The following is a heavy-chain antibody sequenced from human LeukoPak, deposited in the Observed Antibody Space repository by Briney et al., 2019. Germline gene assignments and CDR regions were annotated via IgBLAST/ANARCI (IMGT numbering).Heavy chain of an antibody. V-gene: IGHV3-33*01. CDR1: GFTFSSYV. J-gene: IGHJ5*02. D-gene: IGHD2-15*01. CDR2: IRFDGSRK. Sequence: PGGSLRLSCAASGFTFSSYVMHWVRQAPGKGLEWVAVIRFDGSRKYYADSVKGRFTISRGNSKNTLYLQMNSLRAEDTAVYYCARDLVSGGSRFDPWGQGTLVTVSS. CDR3: ARDLVSGGSRFDP.